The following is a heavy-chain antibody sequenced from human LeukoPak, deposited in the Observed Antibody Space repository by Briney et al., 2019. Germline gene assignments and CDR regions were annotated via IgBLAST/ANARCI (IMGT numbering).Heavy chain of an antibody. V-gene: IGHV3-23*01. CDR1: GFTFSSYA. D-gene: IGHD1-26*01. J-gene: IGHJ4*02. CDR3: AKDLVGATIDY. CDR2: ISGSGGST. Sequence: GGSLRLSCAACGFTFSSYAMSLVRQAPGKGLEWVSAISGSGGSTYYPDSVKGRFTISRDNSKNTLYLQMNSLRGEDTAVYYCAKDLVGATIDYWGQGTLVTVSS.